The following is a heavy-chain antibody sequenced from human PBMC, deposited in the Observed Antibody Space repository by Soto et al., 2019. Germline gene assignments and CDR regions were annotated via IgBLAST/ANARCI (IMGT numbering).Heavy chain of an antibody. Sequence: EVQPAESGGGLVQPGGSLRLSCAASGFQFSSYEMNWVRQAPGKGLEWVAHISHSGATIFYADSVKGRFTISRDNTNNSLSLQMNSLRAEDTAIYYCARGAFWYTTSTTDDAFDVWGQGTVVTVSS. CDR3: ARGAFWYTTSTTDDAFDV. CDR1: GFQFSSYE. D-gene: IGHD6-6*01. J-gene: IGHJ3*01. V-gene: IGHV3-48*03. CDR2: ISHSGATI.